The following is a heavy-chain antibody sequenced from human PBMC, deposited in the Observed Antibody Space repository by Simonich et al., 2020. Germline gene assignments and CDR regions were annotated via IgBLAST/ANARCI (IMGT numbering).Heavy chain of an antibody. CDR3: ARDFRLQLVEIGTYYYYGMDV. CDR1: GFTFSSYE. J-gene: IGHJ6*02. V-gene: IGHV3-48*03. Sequence: EVQLVESGGGLVQPGGSLRLSCAASGFTFSSYEMNWVRQAPGKGREWVSYISSSGSTIYYADSVKGRFTISRENAKNSLYLQMNSLRAEDTAVYYCARDFRLQLVEIGTYYYYGMDVWGQGTTVTVSS. CDR2: ISSSGSTI. D-gene: IGHD6-6*01.